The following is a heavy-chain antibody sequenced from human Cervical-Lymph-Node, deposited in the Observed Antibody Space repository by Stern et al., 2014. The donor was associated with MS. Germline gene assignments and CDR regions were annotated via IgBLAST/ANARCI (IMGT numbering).Heavy chain of an antibody. J-gene: IGHJ4*02. D-gene: IGHD5-24*01. CDR2: ISYSGRT. V-gene: IGHV4-59*01. Sequence: QLQLQESGPGLVQPSETLSLTCTVSGGSINDYCWSWVRQPPGKGLEWIGYISYSGRTNYNPSLKSRVTISVDTSKIQFSLELTSVTAADTAVYYCARGRWLQFPFDSWGQGTLVTVAS. CDR1: GGSINDYC. CDR3: ARGRWLQFPFDS.